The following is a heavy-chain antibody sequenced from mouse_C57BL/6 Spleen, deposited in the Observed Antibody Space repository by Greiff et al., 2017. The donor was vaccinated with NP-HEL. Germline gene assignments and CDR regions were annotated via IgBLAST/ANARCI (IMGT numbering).Heavy chain of an antibody. J-gene: IGHJ4*01. CDR3: ASSITAVHYYAMDY. D-gene: IGHD1-1*01. V-gene: IGHV5-4*01. Sequence: EVQLQESGGGLVKPGGSLKLSCAASGFTFTSYAMSWVRQTPEKRLEWVATISDGGSYTYYPDNVKGRFTISRDNAKNTLYLQMSQLKSEDTAMYYCASSITAVHYYAMDYWGQGTSVTVSS. CDR1: GFTFTSYA. CDR2: ISDGGSYT.